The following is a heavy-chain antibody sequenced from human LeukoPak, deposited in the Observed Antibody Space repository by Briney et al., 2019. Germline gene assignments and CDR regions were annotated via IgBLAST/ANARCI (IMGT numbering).Heavy chain of an antibody. CDR3: AKEPPRGRRGYSYGYPDDY. CDR2: ISGSGGST. J-gene: IGHJ4*02. D-gene: IGHD5-18*01. V-gene: IGHV3-23*01. Sequence: GVSLRLSCAASGFTFSSYAMSWVRQAPGKGLEWVSAISGSGGSTYYADSVKGRFTISRDNSKNTLYLQMNSLRAEDTAVYSCAKEPPRGRRGYSYGYPDDYWGQGTLVTVSS. CDR1: GFTFSSYA.